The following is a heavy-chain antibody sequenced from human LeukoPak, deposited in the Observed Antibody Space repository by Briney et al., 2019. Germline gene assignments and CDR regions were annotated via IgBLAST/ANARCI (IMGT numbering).Heavy chain of an antibody. V-gene: IGHV4-4*07. D-gene: IGHD3-3*01. J-gene: IGHJ4*02. CDR1: GGSISSYY. CDR2: IYTSGST. Sequence: SETLSLTCTVSGGSISSYYWSWIRQPAGKGPEWIGRIYTSGSTNYNPSLKSRVTMSVDTSKNQFSLKLSSVTAADTAVYYCARDGDYDFWSGYYGYYFDYWGQGTLVTVSS. CDR3: ARDGDYDFWSGYYGYYFDY.